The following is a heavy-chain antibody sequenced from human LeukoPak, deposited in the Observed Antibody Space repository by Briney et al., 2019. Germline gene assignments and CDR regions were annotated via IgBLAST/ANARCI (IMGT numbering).Heavy chain of an antibody. V-gene: IGHV1-18*01. CDR3: ARDTGGRPFDY. CDR1: GYTFTSYG. D-gene: IGHD2-8*02. J-gene: IGHJ4*02. Sequence: ASVKVSCKASGYTFTSYGLSWVRQAPGQGLEWMGWISAYNGNTNYAQKIQGRVTMTTETSTSTAYMELRSLRSDDTAVYYCARDTGGRPFDYWGQGTLVTVSS. CDR2: ISAYNGNT.